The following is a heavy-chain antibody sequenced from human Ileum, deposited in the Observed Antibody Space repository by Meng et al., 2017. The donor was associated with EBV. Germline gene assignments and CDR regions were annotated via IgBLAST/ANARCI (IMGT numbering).Heavy chain of an antibody. V-gene: IGHV4-4*02. CDR3: AREGGTGYSSGVPGDY. D-gene: IGHD5-18*01. J-gene: IGHJ4*02. Sequence: QVRWWGSGPGLVRPSGTLSLTCAVSGGSISSSDWWSWVRQPPGKGLEWIGEIYRGGGTNYNASLKSRVTISVDTSKNHFSLKLNSVTAADTAVYYCAREGGTGYSSGVPGDYWGQGTLVTVSS. CDR1: GGSISSSDW. CDR2: IYRGGGT.